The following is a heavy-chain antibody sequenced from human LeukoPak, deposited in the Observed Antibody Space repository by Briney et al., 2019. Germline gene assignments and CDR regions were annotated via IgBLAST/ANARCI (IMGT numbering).Heavy chain of an antibody. D-gene: IGHD6-13*01. V-gene: IGHV3-53*01. J-gene: IGHJ6*03. CDR3: ARAANSSSWYGNYYYMDV. CDR2: IYSGGST. CDR1: GFTVSSNY. Sequence: GGSLRLSCAASGFTVSSNYMSWVRQAPGKGLEWVSVIYSGGSTYYADSVKGRFTISRDNSKNTLYLQMNSLRAEDTAVYYCARAANSSSWYGNYYYMDVWGKGTTVTVSS.